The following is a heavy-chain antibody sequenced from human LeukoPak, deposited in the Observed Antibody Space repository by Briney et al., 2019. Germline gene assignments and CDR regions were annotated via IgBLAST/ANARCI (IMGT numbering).Heavy chain of an antibody. CDR2: INPNSGGT. D-gene: IGHD6-19*01. V-gene: IGHV1-2*02. CDR1: GYTFTGYY. J-gene: IGHJ4*02. CDR3: ARDLWGHGVAGTGY. Sequence: ASVKVSCKASGYTFTGYYMHWVRQAPGQGLGWMGWINPNSGGTNYAQKFQGRVTMTRDTSISTAYMELSRLRSDDTAVYYCARDLWGHGVAGTGYWGQGTLVTVSS.